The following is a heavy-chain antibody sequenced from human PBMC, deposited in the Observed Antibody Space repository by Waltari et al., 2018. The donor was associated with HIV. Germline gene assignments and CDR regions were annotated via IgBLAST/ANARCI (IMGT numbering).Heavy chain of an antibody. CDR1: GYAFTGYV. D-gene: IGHD3-16*01. CDR2: INTKIDET. J-gene: IGHJ4*02. V-gene: IGHV1-3*04. CDR3: ARVYGELWLNYFDY. Sequence: QVKLVQSGAEVKKPGASVHVSCKAYGYAFTGYVLHWVRQAPGQRAEWMGRINTKIDETKYSQKFQGRVTITRDTSASTVYMELSSLRSEDTAVYYCARVYGELWLNYFDYWGQGTLVTVSS.